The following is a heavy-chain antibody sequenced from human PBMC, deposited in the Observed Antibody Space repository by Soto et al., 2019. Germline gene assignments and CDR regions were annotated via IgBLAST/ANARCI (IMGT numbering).Heavy chain of an antibody. V-gene: IGHV4-30-4*01. Sequence: QVQLQESGPGLVKPSQTLSLTCTVSGGSISSGDYYWSWIRQPPGKGLEWIGYIYYSGSTYYNPSLKSRVTISVDTSKNQFSLKLSSVTAADTAVHYCARGGEWELPTYWFDPWGQGTLVTVSS. CDR2: IYYSGST. D-gene: IGHD1-26*01. J-gene: IGHJ5*02. CDR3: ARGGEWELPTYWFDP. CDR1: GGSISSGDYY.